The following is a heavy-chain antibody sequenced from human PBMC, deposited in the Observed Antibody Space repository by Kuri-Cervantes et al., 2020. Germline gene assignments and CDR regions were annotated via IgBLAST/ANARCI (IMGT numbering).Heavy chain of an antibody. Sequence: LSLTCAASGFTFSSYGMHWVRQAPGKGLEWVSSISSSSSYIYYADSVKGRFTISRDNSQNTLYLQVNGLRAEDTAVYYCAKGSSTSRPYYFDYWGQGTLVTVSS. CDR3: AKGSSTSRPYYFDY. V-gene: IGHV3-21*04. CDR1: GFTFSSYG. D-gene: IGHD6-13*01. J-gene: IGHJ4*02. CDR2: ISSSSSYI.